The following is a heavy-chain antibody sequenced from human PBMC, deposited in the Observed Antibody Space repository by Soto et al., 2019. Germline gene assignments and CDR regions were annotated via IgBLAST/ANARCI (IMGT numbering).Heavy chain of an antibody. CDR3: ARAPRTLLFYKNCLES. D-gene: IGHD3-10*01. Sequence: GGSLRLSCAASGFSFNDYNMNWVRQAPGKGLEWISYISRSSDNIYYADSVKGRFTISRDNGKNSLYLQMNSLRDEDTAVYYCARAPRTLLFYKNCLESWGQGTLVTVSS. J-gene: IGHJ5*01. V-gene: IGHV3-48*02. CDR1: GFSFNDYN. CDR2: ISRSSDNI.